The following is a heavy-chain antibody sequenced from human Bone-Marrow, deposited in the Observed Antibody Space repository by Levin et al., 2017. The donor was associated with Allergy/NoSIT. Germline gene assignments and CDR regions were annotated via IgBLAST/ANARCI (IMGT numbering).Heavy chain of an antibody. CDR3: ARQVGGAEAGNFDY. Sequence: PSETLSLTCTVSGGSISSNSHYWGWIRQPPGKGLELIGTISYSGRTYYNPSLKSRVTMSVDTSKKQFSLKLRSVTAADTALYYCARQVGGAEAGNFDYWGQGTRVAVSS. J-gene: IGHJ4*02. V-gene: IGHV4-39*01. CDR1: GGSISSNSHY. D-gene: IGHD6-19*01. CDR2: ISYSGRT.